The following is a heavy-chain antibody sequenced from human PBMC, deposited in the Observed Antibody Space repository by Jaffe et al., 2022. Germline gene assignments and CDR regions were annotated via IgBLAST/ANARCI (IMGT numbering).Heavy chain of an antibody. CDR3: ARFFRDYDILTGYYTWFDP. D-gene: IGHD3-9*01. CDR2: IYHSGST. Sequence: QVQLQESGPGLVKPSGTLSLTCAVSGGSISSSNWWSWIRQPPGKGLEWIGEIYHSGSTNYNPSLKSRVTISVDKSKNQFSLKLSSVTAADTAVYYCARFFRDYDILTGYYTWFDPWGQGTLVTVSS. V-gene: IGHV4-4*02. J-gene: IGHJ5*02. CDR1: GGSISSSNW.